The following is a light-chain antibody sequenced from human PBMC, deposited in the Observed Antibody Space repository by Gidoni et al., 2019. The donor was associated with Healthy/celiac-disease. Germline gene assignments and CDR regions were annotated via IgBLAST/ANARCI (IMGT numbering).Light chain of an antibody. CDR3: QQYNNWPLT. V-gene: IGKV3-15*01. CDR1: QSVSSN. CDR2: GAS. Sequence: EIVMTQSPATLSVSPGERATLSCRASQSVSSNLAWYQQKPGQAPRLLINGASTRATGIPARFSGSGSATEFTLTISSLQSEDFAVYYCQQYNNWPLTFGGGTKVEIK. J-gene: IGKJ4*01.